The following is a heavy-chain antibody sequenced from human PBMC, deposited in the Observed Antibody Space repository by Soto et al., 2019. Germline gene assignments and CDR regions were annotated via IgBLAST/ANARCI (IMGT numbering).Heavy chain of an antibody. V-gene: IGHV1-2*04. D-gene: IGHD3-22*01. J-gene: IGHJ6*02. Sequence: QVQLVQSGAEVKKPGASVKVSCKASGYTFTGYYMHWVRQAPGQGLEWMGWINPNSGGTNYAQKFQGWVTMTRDTSISTAYMELSRLRSDDTAVYYCARDLVVTADYYYYGMDVWGQGTTVTVSS. CDR1: GYTFTGYY. CDR2: INPNSGGT. CDR3: ARDLVVTADYYYYGMDV.